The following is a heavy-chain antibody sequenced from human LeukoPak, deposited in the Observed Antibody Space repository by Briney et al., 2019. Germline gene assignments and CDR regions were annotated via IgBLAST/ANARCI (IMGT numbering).Heavy chain of an antibody. D-gene: IGHD3-10*01. J-gene: IGHJ4*02. CDR3: ARGGGDYYGSGSYGYYFDY. Sequence: GGSLRLSCAASGFTVSSNYMSWVRQAPGKGLEWVSVIYSGGSTYYADSVKGRFTISRDNSKNTLYLQMNSLRAEDTAVYYCARGGGDYYGSGSYGYYFDYWGQGTLVTVSS. CDR2: IYSGGST. CDR1: GFTVSSNY. V-gene: IGHV3-66*01.